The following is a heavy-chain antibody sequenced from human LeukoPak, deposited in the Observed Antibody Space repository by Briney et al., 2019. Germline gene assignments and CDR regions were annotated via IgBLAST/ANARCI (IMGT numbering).Heavy chain of an antibody. CDR2: IYYSGST. J-gene: IGHJ5*02. D-gene: IGHD5-18*01. CDR3: ARVDTAMVSRVAWFDP. V-gene: IGHV4-39*07. Sequence: SETLSLTCTVSGCSISSSSYYWGWIRQPPGKGLEWIGSIYYSGSTYYNPSLKSRVTISVDTSKNQFSQKLSSVTAADTAVYYCARVDTAMVSRVAWFDPWGQGTLVTVSS. CDR1: GCSISSSSYY.